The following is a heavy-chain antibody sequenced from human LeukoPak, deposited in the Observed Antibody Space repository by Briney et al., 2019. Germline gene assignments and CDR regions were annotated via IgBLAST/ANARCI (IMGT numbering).Heavy chain of an antibody. D-gene: IGHD1-26*01. Sequence: PGGSLKLSCAASGFTFTSYAISWVRQAPGKGLEWVSAISNSGGNTYYADSAKGRFTISRDNSKNTLYLQMNSLRAEDTALYYCAKAKTVGPSAMDVWGQGTTVTVSS. CDR2: ISNSGGNT. CDR3: AKAKTVGPSAMDV. J-gene: IGHJ6*02. CDR1: GFTFTSYA. V-gene: IGHV3-23*01.